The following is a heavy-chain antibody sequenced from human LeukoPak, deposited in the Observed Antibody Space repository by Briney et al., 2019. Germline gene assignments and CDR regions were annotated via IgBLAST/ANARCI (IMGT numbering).Heavy chain of an antibody. D-gene: IGHD5-18*01. J-gene: IGHJ6*03. CDR3: ARGSVQLWLRDTYYYMDV. CDR1: GFTFDDYA. CDR2: INWNGRIT. Sequence: GGSLRLSCAASGFTFDDYAMNWVRQVPGRGLEWVSGINWNGRITEYADSVKDRFTISRQSTKNSLYLYMNNLGGEDTALYFCARGSVQLWLRDTYYYMDVWGKGATVTVSS. V-gene: IGHV3-20*04.